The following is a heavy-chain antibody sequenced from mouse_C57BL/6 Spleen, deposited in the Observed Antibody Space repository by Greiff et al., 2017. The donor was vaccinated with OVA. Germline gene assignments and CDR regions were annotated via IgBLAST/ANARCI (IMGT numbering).Heavy chain of an antibody. CDR3: AGDGELRLHFDD. Sequence: VQLQQSGPELVKPGASVKISCKASGYTFTGYYMNWVKQSPEKSLEWIGEINPSTGGTTYNQKFKAKATLTVDKSSSTAYLQLKSLTTEDSAVYYCAGDGELRLHFDDWGQGTTLTVSS. D-gene: IGHD3-2*02. J-gene: IGHJ2*01. V-gene: IGHV1-42*01. CDR1: GYTFTGYY. CDR2: INPSTGGT.